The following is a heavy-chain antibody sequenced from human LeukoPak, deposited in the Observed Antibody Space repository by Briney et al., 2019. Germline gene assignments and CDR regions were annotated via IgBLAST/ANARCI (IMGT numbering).Heavy chain of an antibody. Sequence: HPGGTLRLSCAGSGFPFSSHGMNWVRQAPGKGLEWVSYISSSGSTIYYADSVKGRFTISRDNAKNSLYLQMNSLRAEDTAVYYCAELGITMIGGVWGKGTTVTISS. CDR2: ISSSGSTI. J-gene: IGHJ6*04. CDR1: GFPFSSHG. V-gene: IGHV3-48*04. CDR3: AELGITMIGGV. D-gene: IGHD3-10*02.